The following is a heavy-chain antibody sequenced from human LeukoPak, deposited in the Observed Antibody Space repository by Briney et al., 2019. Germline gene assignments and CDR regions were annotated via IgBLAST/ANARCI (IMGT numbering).Heavy chain of an antibody. CDR1: GLTLSNYD. V-gene: IGHV3-23*01. J-gene: IGHJ4*02. CDR2: SIGSGGYR. Sequence: PGGSLRLSCVASGLTLSNYDTTWVRRAPGKGLEYVASIGSGGYRFYVGSVKGGFSISSNNSQNNVYLQMNNLRGDDAAGDFCLTKLPDASSYFDFWGQGILVTVSS. CDR3: LTKLPDASSYFDF. D-gene: IGHD6-6*01.